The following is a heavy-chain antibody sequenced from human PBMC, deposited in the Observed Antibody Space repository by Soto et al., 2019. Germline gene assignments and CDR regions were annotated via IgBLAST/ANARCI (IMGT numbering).Heavy chain of an antibody. CDR2: IYHSGST. V-gene: IGHV4-4*02. CDR1: GGSISSSNW. J-gene: IGHJ6*02. CDR3: ARDPLTGTINYVMGV. Sequence: SETLSLTCAVSGGSISSSNWWSWVRQHPGKGLEWIGEIYHSGSTNYNPSLKSRVTISVDKSKNQFSLKLSSVTAADTAVYYCARDPLTGTINYVMGVWGQGTTVTVSS. D-gene: IGHD1-7*01.